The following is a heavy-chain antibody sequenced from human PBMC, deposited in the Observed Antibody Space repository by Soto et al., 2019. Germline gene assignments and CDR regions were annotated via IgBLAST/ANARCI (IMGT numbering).Heavy chain of an antibody. J-gene: IGHJ6*02. CDR3: AKDLACAFYYYYGMDD. D-gene: IGHD2-15*01. CDR2: ISYDGSNK. V-gene: IGHV3-30*18. Sequence: QVQLVESGGGVVQPGMSLRLSCAASGFTFSSYGMHWVRQAPGKGMERVAVISYDGSNKYYADYVKGRFTISRDKSKNTLYLQMNRLRAEDTAVYYCAKDLACAFYYYYGMDDWGQGTTVTVSS. CDR1: GFTFSSYG.